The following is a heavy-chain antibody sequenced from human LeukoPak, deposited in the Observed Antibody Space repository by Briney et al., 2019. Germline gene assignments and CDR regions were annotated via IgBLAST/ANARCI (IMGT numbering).Heavy chain of an antibody. CDR3: ARQNSGSYDY. CDR1: GFSFSSYT. Sequence: GGSLRLSCAASGFSFSSYTMNWVRQPPGKGLEWVSSISSSAIIYYSESVKGRFTISRDNAENSLYLQMNSLRAEDTAIYYCARQNSGSYDYWGRGTLVTVSS. V-gene: IGHV3-69-1*02. CDR2: ISSSAII. J-gene: IGHJ4*02. D-gene: IGHD1-26*01.